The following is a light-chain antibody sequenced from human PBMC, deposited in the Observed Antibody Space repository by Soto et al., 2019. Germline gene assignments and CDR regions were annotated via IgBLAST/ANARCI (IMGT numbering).Light chain of an antibody. Sequence: DIQMTQSPSTLSASVGDRVTITCRASQSISICLAWYQQKPGKAPRLLVYDASNLESGVPSRFSGSGSGTEFTLTISSLQPDDFATYYCQQYHGSSGTFGQGTKVDIK. CDR3: QQYHGSSGT. CDR2: DAS. J-gene: IGKJ1*01. CDR1: QSISIC. V-gene: IGKV1-5*01.